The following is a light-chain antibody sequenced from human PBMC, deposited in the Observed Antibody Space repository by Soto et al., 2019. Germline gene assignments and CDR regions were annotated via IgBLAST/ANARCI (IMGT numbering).Light chain of an antibody. CDR2: SNY. CDR3: SSYTSSYTLV. Sequence: QSVLTQPPSASGTPGQRVTISCSGSSSNIESNTVTWYQQLPGTAPKLVIYSNYDRPSGVPDRFSGSTSGTSASLVIRGLQSEDEADYYCSSYTSSYTLVFGGGTKLTVL. CDR1: SSNIESNT. V-gene: IGLV1-44*01. J-gene: IGLJ2*01.